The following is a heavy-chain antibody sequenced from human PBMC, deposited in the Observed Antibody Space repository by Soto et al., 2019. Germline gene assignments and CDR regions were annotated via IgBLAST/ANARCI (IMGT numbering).Heavy chain of an antibody. CDR1: GFTFTSSA. CDR3: AASDRVVTDEPGYYYYGMDV. V-gene: IGHV1-58*01. CDR2: IVVGSGNT. D-gene: IGHD2-21*02. Sequence: SVKVSCKASGFTFTSSAVQWVRQARGQRLEWIGWIVVGSGNTNYAQKFQERVTITRDMSTSTAYMELSSLRSEDTAVYYCAASDRVVTDEPGYYYYGMDVWGQGTTVTVSS. J-gene: IGHJ6*02.